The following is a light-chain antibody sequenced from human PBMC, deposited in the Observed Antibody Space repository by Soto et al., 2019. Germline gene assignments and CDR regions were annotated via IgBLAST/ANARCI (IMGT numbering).Light chain of an antibody. CDR3: SSYSGTNDLV. V-gene: IGLV2-8*01. CDR2: EVS. CDR1: SSDVGNYNY. Sequence: QSVLTQPPSASGSPGQSVTISCTGTSSDVGNYNYVSWYQQHPGKAPKLLIFEVSNRPSGVPHRFSGSKSGNTASLTVSGLQPEDEADYYCSSYSGTNDLVFGGGTKLTVL. J-gene: IGLJ3*02.